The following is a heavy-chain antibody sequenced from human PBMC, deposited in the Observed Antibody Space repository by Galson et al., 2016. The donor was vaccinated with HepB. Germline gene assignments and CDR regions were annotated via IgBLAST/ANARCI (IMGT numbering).Heavy chain of an antibody. CDR3: ARGGAVGLVGEVMDV. CDR2: INPSGGST. Sequence: SVKVSCKASGYSFTSYYLHWVRQAPGQGLEWMAIINPSGGSTDYAQKFQGRVTLTRDTSTSTVYMELSSLRAEDTAVYYCARGGAVGLVGEVMDVWGHGTTVAVTS. V-gene: IGHV1-46*01. CDR1: GYSFTSYY. D-gene: IGHD3-10*01. J-gene: IGHJ6*02.